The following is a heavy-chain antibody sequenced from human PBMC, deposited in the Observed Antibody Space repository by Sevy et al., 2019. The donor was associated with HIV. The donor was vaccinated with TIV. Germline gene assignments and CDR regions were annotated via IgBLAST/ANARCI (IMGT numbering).Heavy chain of an antibody. CDR2: ISGNSAAI. D-gene: IGHD2-21*02. J-gene: IGHJ6*02. CDR1: GFTFSRYS. V-gene: IGHV3-48*02. CDR3: ARGHDCGGDCDIGFYYPLDV. Sequence: GGSLRLSCAASGFTFSRYSMNWVRQAPGKGLEWISYISGNSAAIYYADSVKGRFTVSRDNDNDALYLQLNSLRYDDTALYYCARGHDCGGDCDIGFYYPLDVCGQGTTVTVSS.